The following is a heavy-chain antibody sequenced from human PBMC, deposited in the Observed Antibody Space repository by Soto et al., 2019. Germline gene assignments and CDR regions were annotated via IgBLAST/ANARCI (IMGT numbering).Heavy chain of an antibody. Sequence: NPSETLSLTCAVSGGSISSGGYSWSWIRQPPGKGLEWIGYIYHSGSTYYNPSLKSRVTISVDRSKNQFSLKLSSVTAADTAVYYCAGQYCSGGSCYFNWFDPWGQGTLVTVSS. J-gene: IGHJ5*02. CDR3: AGQYCSGGSCYFNWFDP. D-gene: IGHD2-15*01. CDR2: IYHSGST. V-gene: IGHV4-30-2*01. CDR1: GGSISSGGYS.